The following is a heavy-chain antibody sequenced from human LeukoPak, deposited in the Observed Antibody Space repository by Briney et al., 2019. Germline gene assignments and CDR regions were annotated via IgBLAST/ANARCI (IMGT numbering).Heavy chain of an antibody. D-gene: IGHD3-22*01. CDR2: IYYSGST. CDR3: ARVHCDSSGIRVDY. J-gene: IGHJ4*02. Sequence: SETLSLTCTVSGGSISSSSYYWGWIRQPPGKGLEWIGSIYYSGSTYYNPSLKSRVTISVDTSKNQFSLKLSSVTAADTAVYYCARVHCDSSGIRVDYWGQGTLVTVSS. CDR1: GGSISSSSYY. V-gene: IGHV4-39*07.